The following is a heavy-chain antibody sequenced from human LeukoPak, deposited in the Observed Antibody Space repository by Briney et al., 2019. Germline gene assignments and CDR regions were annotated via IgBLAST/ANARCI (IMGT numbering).Heavy chain of an antibody. CDR1: GFSFDDYA. CDR2: ISGDGGTT. CDR3: AKLDYGDYGPFDY. J-gene: IGHJ4*02. Sequence: GGSLRLSCAASGFSFDDYAMHWVRQAPGRGLEWVSLISGDGGTTYYADSVKGRFTISRGNSKNSLYLQMNSLRTEDTALYYCAKLDYGDYGPFDYWGQGTLVTVSS. D-gene: IGHD4-17*01. V-gene: IGHV3-43*02.